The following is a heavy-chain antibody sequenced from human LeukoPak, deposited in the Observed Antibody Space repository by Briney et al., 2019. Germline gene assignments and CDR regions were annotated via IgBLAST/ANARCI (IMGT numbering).Heavy chain of an antibody. CDR2: IIPIFGTA. CDR1: GYTFTSYD. CDR3: ASPDCSGGSCYEEGSVHYFDY. V-gene: IGHV1-69*13. J-gene: IGHJ4*02. Sequence: ASVKVSCKASGYTFTSYDINWVRQATGQGLEWMGGIIPIFGTANYAQKFQGRVTITADESTSTAYMELSSLRSEDTAVYYCASPDCSGGSCYEEGSVHYFDYWGQGTLVTVSS. D-gene: IGHD2-15*01.